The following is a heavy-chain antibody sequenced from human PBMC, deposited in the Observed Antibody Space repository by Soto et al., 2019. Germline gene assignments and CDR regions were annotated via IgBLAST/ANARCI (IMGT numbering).Heavy chain of an antibody. CDR1: GFTFSSYA. D-gene: IGHD5-18*01. CDR2: ISGSGGST. Sequence: PGGSLRLSCAASGFTFSSYAMHWVRQAPGKGLEWVSAISGSGGSTYYADSVKGRFTISRDNSKNTLYLQMNSLRAEDTAVYYCAKDQESGYSYGRGYGMDVWGQGTTVTVSS. CDR3: AKDQESGYSYGRGYGMDV. V-gene: IGHV3-23*01. J-gene: IGHJ6*02.